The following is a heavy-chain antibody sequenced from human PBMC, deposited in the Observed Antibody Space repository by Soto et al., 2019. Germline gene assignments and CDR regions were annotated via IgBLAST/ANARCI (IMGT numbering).Heavy chain of an antibody. CDR2: ISGGAGNT. D-gene: IGHD5-12*01. J-gene: IGHJ6*02. CDR1: GFTLSSYA. V-gene: IGHV3-23*01. Sequence: PGGSLRLSCVASGFTLSSYAINWVRQAPGKGLEWVSAISGGAGNTYYADSVKGRFTISRDNSKNTLYLQINSLRAEDTAVYYCARDRREVATIYYYYGMDVWGQGTTVTVSS. CDR3: ARDRREVATIYYYYGMDV.